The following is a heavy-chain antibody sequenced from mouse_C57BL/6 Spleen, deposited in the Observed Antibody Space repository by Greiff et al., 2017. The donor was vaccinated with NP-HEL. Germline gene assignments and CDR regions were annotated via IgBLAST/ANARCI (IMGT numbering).Heavy chain of an antibody. CDR2: IDPENGDT. D-gene: IGHD2-2*01. CDR1: GFNIKDDY. Sequence: EVHLVESGAELVRPGASVKLSCTASGFNIKDDYMHWVKQRPEQGLEWIGWIDPENGDTEYASKFQGKATITADTSSNTAYLQLSSLTSEDTAVYYCTTSGYAWFAYWGQGTLVTVSA. V-gene: IGHV14-4*01. J-gene: IGHJ3*01. CDR3: TTSGYAWFAY.